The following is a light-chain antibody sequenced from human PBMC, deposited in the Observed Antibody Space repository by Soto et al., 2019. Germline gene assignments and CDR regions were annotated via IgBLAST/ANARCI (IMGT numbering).Light chain of an antibody. Sequence: EIVLTQSPGTLSLSPGERATLSCRASQIVSSTYLAWFQQKPGQAPRLLIYGASTRATGIPDRFSGSGSGTDFTLTISGLEPEDFALYYCQQYGVAPPHTFDAGTKVEV. V-gene: IGKV3-20*01. CDR2: GAS. CDR1: QIVSSTY. CDR3: QQYGVAPPHT. J-gene: IGKJ4*01.